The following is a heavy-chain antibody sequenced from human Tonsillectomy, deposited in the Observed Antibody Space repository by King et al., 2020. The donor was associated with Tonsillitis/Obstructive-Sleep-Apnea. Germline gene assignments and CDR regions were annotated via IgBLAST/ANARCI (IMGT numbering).Heavy chain of an antibody. Sequence: VQLQESGPGLVKPSETLSLTCTVSGGSVSSTTYYWTWIRQPPGKGLEWLGYIYYSGSTNYNPSLKSRVTNSLDTSKNQFSLNLRSVTAADTAVYYCARLIEYFHYMEVWGKGTAVTVSS. V-gene: IGHV4-61*01. CDR1: GGSVSSTTYY. J-gene: IGHJ6*03. CDR2: IYYSGST. CDR3: ARLIEYFHYMEV. D-gene: IGHD2/OR15-2a*01.